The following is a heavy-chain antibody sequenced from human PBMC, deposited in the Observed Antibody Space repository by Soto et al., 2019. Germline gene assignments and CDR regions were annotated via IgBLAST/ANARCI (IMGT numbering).Heavy chain of an antibody. V-gene: IGHV4-59*01. CDR3: ARGEYDSSGYYSFDS. CDR2: VYYSGST. D-gene: IGHD3-22*01. J-gene: IGHJ4*02. CDR1: GGSMRTYY. Sequence: QVQLQESGPGLVKTSETLSLTCTVSGGSMRTYYWSWIRQPPGKGLEWIGYVYYSGSTKFNPSLKSRATISVDTSKNHSSLKLSSVAAADTAVYYCARGEYDSSGYYSFDSWGQGTLVTVSS.